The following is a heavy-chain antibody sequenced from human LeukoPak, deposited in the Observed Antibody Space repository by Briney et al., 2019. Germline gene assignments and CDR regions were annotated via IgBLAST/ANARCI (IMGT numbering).Heavy chain of an antibody. Sequence: ASVKVSCKASGYTFTSYDINWVRQATGQGLEWMGWMNPNSGNTGYAQKFQGRVTMTRNTSISTAYMELSSLSSEDTAVYYCARGSLTSYYYDSSGYANEAFDIWGQGTMVTVSS. CDR2: MNPNSGNT. CDR1: GYTFTSYD. J-gene: IGHJ3*02. V-gene: IGHV1-8*01. CDR3: ARGSLTSYYYDSSGYANEAFDI. D-gene: IGHD3-22*01.